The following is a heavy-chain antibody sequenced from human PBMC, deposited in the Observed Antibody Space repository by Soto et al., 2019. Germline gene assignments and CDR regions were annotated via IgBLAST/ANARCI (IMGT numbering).Heavy chain of an antibody. D-gene: IGHD6-13*01. CDR2: IWYDGSNQ. Sequence: PGGTLRLSCAVSGFSFSRNGRHWVRQPPGKGLEWVADIWYDGSNQYNAASVKGRFNISRDNSKNTLYLHMNSLRAEDTAVYFCARGTVAAGTMTYDYGGQGS. J-gene: IGHJ4*02. V-gene: IGHV3-33*01. CDR3: ARGTVAAGTMTYDY. CDR1: GFSFSRNG.